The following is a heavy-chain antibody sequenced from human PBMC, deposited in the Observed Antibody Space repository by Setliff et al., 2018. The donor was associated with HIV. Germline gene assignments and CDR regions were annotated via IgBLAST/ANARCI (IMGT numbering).Heavy chain of an antibody. CDR2: IKQDGSEK. CDR3: ARDGEYHQLFDC. D-gene: IGHD2-2*01. V-gene: IGHV3-7*03. J-gene: IGHJ4*02. Sequence: PGESLRLSCAASGFTFSSYWMSWVRQAPGKGLEWVAIIKQDGSEKYYVDSVKGRFTISRDNAKNSVYLQMNSLRVDDTAVYYCARDGEYHQLFDCWGQGTLVTVSS. CDR1: GFTFSSYW.